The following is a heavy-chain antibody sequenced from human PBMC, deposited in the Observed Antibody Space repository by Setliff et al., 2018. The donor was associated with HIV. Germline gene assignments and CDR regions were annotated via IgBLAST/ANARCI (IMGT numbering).Heavy chain of an antibody. CDR1: GGSFSGYY. J-gene: IGHJ6*03. Sequence: SETLSLTCAVYGGSFSGYYWSWIRQPPGKGLEWIGEIHHSGSTNYNPSLKSRVTISVDTSKNQFSLKLSSVTAADTAVYYCARDRYTWNYGKNYMDVWGKGTTVTVS. D-gene: IGHD1-7*01. CDR2: IHHSGST. CDR3: ARDRYTWNYGKNYMDV. V-gene: IGHV4-34*01.